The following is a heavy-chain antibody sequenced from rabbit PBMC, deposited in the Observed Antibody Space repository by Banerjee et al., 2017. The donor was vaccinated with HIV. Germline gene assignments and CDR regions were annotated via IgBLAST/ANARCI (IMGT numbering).Heavy chain of an antibody. J-gene: IGHJ3*01. CDR2: IYPDYGST. CDR1: GIDFSNYG. Sequence: QEQLVESGGGLVTLGGSLKLTCKASGIDFSNYGISWVRQAPGKGLEWIAYIYPDYGSTHYASWVNGRFTISLDNAQNTVFLQMTSLTAADTATYFCARARSAGYGYATDFRLDLRGQGTLVTVS. CDR3: ARARSAGYGYATDFRLDL. V-gene: IGHV1S47*01. D-gene: IGHD6-1*01.